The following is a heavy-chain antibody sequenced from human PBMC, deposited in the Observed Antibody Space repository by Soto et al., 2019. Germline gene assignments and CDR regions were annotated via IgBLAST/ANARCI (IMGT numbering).Heavy chain of an antibody. Sequence: SETLSLTCAVYGGSISSYYWSWIRQPPGKGLEWIGYIYYSGSTNYNPSLKSRVTISVDTSKNQFSLKMSSVTAADTAVYYCARLATRYYFDYWGQGTLVTVSS. V-gene: IGHV4-59*01. CDR3: ARLATRYYFDY. CDR2: IYYSGST. D-gene: IGHD1-1*01. CDR1: GGSISSYY. J-gene: IGHJ4*02.